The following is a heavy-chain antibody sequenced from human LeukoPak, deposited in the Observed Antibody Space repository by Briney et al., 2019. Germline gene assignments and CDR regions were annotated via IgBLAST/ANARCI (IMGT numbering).Heavy chain of an antibody. V-gene: IGHV4-4*02. D-gene: IGHD1-26*01. CDR1: GGSIITTNW. J-gene: IGHJ4*02. CDR3: TRESGAFSPFGF. Sequence: PSGTLSLTCAVSGGSIITTNWWSWVRQPPGKGLEWIGEVHLNGATHYNPSLGSRVSMSIDKSKNHMSLKPTSVTAADTAIYYCTRESGAFSPFGFWGQGTLVTVSS. CDR2: VHLNGAT.